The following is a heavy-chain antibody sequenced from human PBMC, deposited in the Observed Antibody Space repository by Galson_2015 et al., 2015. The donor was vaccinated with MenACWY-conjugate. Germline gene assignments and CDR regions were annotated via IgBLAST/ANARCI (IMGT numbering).Heavy chain of an antibody. Sequence: SVKVSCKASGYTFTNYAMQWVRQAPGQRLEWMGWINAGDGNTKYSQNFQGRLTITRDTSASTAYMELSSLRSEDTAVYYCGRGIWAASTIRRGHYYMDVWGKGTTVTVSS. CDR1: GYTFTNYA. CDR3: GRGIWAASTIRRGHYYMDV. CDR2: INAGDGNT. V-gene: IGHV1-3*01. D-gene: IGHD5/OR15-5a*01. J-gene: IGHJ6*03.